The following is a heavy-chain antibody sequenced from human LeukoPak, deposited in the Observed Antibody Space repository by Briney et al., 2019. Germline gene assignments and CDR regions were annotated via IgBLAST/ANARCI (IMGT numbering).Heavy chain of an antibody. CDR1: GYSFTSYW. Sequence: GESLKISCKGSGYSFTSYWIGWVRQMPGKSLEYMGIIYAGDSDTRYSPSFQGQVTIAADKSISTAYLQWSSLKASDTAMYYCARHNKGYSYGYASGYYYYYMDVWGKGTTVTVSS. CDR3: ARHNKGYSYGYASGYYYYYMDV. J-gene: IGHJ6*03. V-gene: IGHV5-51*01. D-gene: IGHD5-18*01. CDR2: IYAGDSDT.